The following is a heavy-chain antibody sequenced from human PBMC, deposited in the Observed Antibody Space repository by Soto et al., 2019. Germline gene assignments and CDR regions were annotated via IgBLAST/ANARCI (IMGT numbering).Heavy chain of an antibody. CDR3: ARGRV. V-gene: IGHV3-23*01. CDR2: INEGGDTT. J-gene: IGHJ4*02. Sequence: EVQLLESGGGLVQPGGSLRLSCAASGFTFSTYAMTWVRLAPGKGLDWLSAINEGGDTTYYADSVKDRFTVSRDNSRNTLYLQMNSLRADDTAIYYCARGRVWGQGTLVTVSS. CDR1: GFTFSTYA.